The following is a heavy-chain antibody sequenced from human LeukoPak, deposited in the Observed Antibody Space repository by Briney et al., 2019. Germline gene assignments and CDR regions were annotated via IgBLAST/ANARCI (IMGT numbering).Heavy chain of an antibody. CDR3: ARGRQYYDIAMDY. J-gene: IGHJ4*02. Sequence: ASVKVSCKASGYTFTRYDINWVRQATGQGLEWMGWMNPNSGNTGYAQNFQGRVTMTRNTSISTAYMELSSLRSEDTAVYYCARGRQYYDIAMDYWGQGTLVTVSS. CDR2: MNPNSGNT. D-gene: IGHD3-9*01. CDR1: GYTFTRYD. V-gene: IGHV1-8*01.